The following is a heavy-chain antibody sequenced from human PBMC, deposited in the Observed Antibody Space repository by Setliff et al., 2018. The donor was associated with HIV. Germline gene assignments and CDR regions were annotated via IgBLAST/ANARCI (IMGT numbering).Heavy chain of an antibody. CDR3: AKGRDGYTNKALSFDY. D-gene: IGHD5-18*01. V-gene: IGHV3-23*01. J-gene: IGHJ4*02. Sequence: QPGGSLRLSCAASGFTFSSYAMSWVRQAPGKGLEWVSAFSGSGGGTYYADSVKGRFTISRDNSKNTLYLQMNSLRAEDTAVYYCAKGRDGYTNKALSFDYWGQGTLVTVSS. CDR2: FSGSGGGT. CDR1: GFTFSSYA.